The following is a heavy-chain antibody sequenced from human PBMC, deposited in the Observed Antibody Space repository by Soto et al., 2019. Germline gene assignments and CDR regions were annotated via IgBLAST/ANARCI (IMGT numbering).Heavy chain of an antibody. CDR1: GFTFSSYG. J-gene: IGHJ4*02. V-gene: IGHV3-30*18. CDR3: AKDLRTSVATIFDY. Sequence: GGSLRLSCAASGFTFSSYGMHWVRQAPGKGLEWVAVISYDGSNKYYADSVKGRFTISRDNSKNTLYLQMNSLRAEDTAVYYCAKDLRTSVATIFDYWGQGTLVTVSS. CDR2: ISYDGSNK. D-gene: IGHD4-17*01.